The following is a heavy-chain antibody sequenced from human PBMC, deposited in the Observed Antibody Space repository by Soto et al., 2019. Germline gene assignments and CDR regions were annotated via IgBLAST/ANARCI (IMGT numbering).Heavy chain of an antibody. D-gene: IGHD1-1*01. V-gene: IGHV3-23*01. CDR1: GFTISSYA. CDR3: AKDKPGTTSFDY. Sequence: EVQLLESGGGLVQPGGSLRLSCAACGFTISSYAMSWLRQAPGKGLEWVSAISDRGATTHYADSVKGRFTISRDTSKNTLYLQMNTLRAEDTAVYYCAKDKPGTTSFDYWGRGTLVTVSS. CDR2: ISDRGATT. J-gene: IGHJ4*02.